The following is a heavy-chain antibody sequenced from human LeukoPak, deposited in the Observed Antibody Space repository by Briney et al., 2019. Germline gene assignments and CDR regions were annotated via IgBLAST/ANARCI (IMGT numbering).Heavy chain of an antibody. CDR2: IYYSGST. V-gene: IGHV4-59*08. CDR3: ARQLWFGELLYDY. CDR1: GGSISSYY. Sequence: PSETLSLTCTVSGGSISSYYWSWIRQPPGKGLEWIGYIYYSGSTNYNPSLKSRVTISVDTSKNQFSLKLSSVTAADTAVYYCARQLWFGELLYDYWGQGTLVTVSS. J-gene: IGHJ4*02. D-gene: IGHD3-10*01.